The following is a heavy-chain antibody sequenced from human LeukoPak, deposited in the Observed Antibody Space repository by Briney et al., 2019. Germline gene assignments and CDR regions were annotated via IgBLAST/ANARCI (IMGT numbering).Heavy chain of an antibody. V-gene: IGHV3-23*01. J-gene: IGHJ4*02. Sequence: GGSLRLSCAASGFNFNIYTMSWVRQAQGKGLEWISAVGSGGTRYYADSVKGRSTISRDNSANTVSLQMDSLRADDTAMYYCAKMRGMPREAYHFDRWGQGTLVAVSS. CDR3: AKMRGMPREAYHFDR. CDR1: GFNFNIYT. CDR2: VGSGGTR. D-gene: IGHD1-26*01.